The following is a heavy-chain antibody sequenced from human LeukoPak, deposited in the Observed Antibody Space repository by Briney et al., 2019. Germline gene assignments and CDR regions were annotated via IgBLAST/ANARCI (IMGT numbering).Heavy chain of an antibody. D-gene: IGHD3-16*01. CDR3: APTAEAYTRWWKY. CDR2: INPDSGFT. V-gene: IGHV1-2*02. Sequence: ASVKVSCKASGYKFTDDYMHWVRQAPGQGLEFMGWINPDSGFTNSAQKFKGRVTMTRDTSISTAYLEVRSLTSDDTAVYYCAPTAEAYTRWWKYWGQGTLVTVSS. CDR1: GYKFTDDY. J-gene: IGHJ4*02.